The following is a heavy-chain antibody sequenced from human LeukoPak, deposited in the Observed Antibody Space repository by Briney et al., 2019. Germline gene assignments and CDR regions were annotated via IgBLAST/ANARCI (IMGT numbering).Heavy chain of an antibody. CDR1: GYTFTSYG. J-gene: IGHJ4*02. Sequence: ASVKVSCKASGYTFTSYGISWVRQAPGQGLEWMGWISAYNGNTNYAQKLQGRVTMTTDTSTSTAYMELRSLRSDDTAVYYCARWGLDTKGGGYSYGLRVDYWGQGTLVTVSS. D-gene: IGHD5-18*01. V-gene: IGHV1-18*01. CDR3: ARWGLDTKGGGYSYGLRVDY. CDR2: ISAYNGNT.